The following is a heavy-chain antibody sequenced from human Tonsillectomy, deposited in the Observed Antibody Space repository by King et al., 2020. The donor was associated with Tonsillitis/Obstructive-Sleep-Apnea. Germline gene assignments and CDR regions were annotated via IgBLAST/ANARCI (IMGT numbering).Heavy chain of an antibody. CDR2: SRNKANSYTT. V-gene: IGHV3-72*01. Sequence: VQLVESGGGLVQPGGSLRLSCAASGFTFSDHYMDWVRQAPGKGLEWVGRSRNKANSYTTEYAASVKGRFTISRDDSKNSLYLQMNSLKTEDTPVYYCTTARPDYSTGWYRVAVYWGQGTLVTVSS. CDR3: TTARPDYSTGWYRVAVY. D-gene: IGHD6-19*01. CDR1: GFTFSDHY. J-gene: IGHJ4*02.